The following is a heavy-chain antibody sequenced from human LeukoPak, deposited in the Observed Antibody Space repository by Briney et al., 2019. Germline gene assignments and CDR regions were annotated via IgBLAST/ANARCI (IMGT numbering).Heavy chain of an antibody. J-gene: IGHJ4*02. Sequence: GGSLRLSCAASGFMFSDYWMAWVRQAPGKGLEWVSSISSSSSYIYYADSVKGRFTISRDNAKNSLYLQMNSLRAEDTAVYYCARDSIDVTGYFDYWGQGTLVTVSS. V-gene: IGHV3-21*01. CDR2: ISSSSSYI. CDR1: GFMFSDYW. CDR3: ARDSIDVTGYFDY. D-gene: IGHD7-27*01.